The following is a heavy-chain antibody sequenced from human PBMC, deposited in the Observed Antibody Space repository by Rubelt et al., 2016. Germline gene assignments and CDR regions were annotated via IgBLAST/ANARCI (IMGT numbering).Heavy chain of an antibody. J-gene: IGHJ6*02. CDR2: IYYSGST. CDR1: GGSISSYY. D-gene: IGHD2-2*01. Sequence: QVQLQESGPGLVKPSETLSLTCTVSGGSISSYYWSWIRQPPGKGLEWIGYIYYSGSTNYNPSLKSRVTISVVTYKNQFSLKLSSVTAADTAVYDCARRPCSSTSCYGVDVWGQGTTVTVSS. CDR3: ARRPCSSTSCYGVDV. V-gene: IGHV4-59*01.